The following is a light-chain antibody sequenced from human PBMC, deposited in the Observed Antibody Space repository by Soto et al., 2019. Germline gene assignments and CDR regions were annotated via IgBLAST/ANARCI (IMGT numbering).Light chain of an antibody. CDR1: ALPKRY. CDR2: EDR. J-gene: IGLJ3*02. CDR3: YSTESSGNRGV. V-gene: IGLV3-10*01. Sequence: SYELTQPPSVSGSPGQTARITCSGAALPKRYAYWYQQKSGQAPVLVIYEDRKRPSGIPERISGSSSGTMANLTISGAQVEDEADYHCYSTESSGNRGVFGVGTKLTVL.